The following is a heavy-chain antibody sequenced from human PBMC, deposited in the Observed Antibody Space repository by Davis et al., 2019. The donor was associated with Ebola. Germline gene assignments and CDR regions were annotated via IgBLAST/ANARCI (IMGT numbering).Heavy chain of an antibody. V-gene: IGHV1-69*04. CDR1: GGTFSSYA. J-gene: IGHJ6*02. CDR3: ARGEGKMATITGGHYYYYGMDV. D-gene: IGHD5-24*01. CDR2: IIPILGIA. Sequence: SVKVSCKASGGTFSSYAISWVRQAPGQGLEWMGRIIPILGIANYAQKFQGRVTITADKSTSTAYMELSSLRSEDTAVYYCARGEGKMATITGGHYYYYGMDVWGQGTTVTVSS.